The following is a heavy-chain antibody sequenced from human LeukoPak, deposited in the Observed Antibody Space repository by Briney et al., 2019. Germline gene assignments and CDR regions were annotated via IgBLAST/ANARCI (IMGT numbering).Heavy chain of an antibody. V-gene: IGHV3-53*01. CDR2: IYSGGST. CDR1: GFTVSNNY. J-gene: IGHJ3*02. CDR3: AKSQSPHWRRYDTQNDAFDI. Sequence: PGGSLRLSCAASGFTVSNNYMSWVRQAPGKGLEWVSVIYSGGSTYYADSVKGRFTISRDNSKNTLYLQMDSLRVEDTALYYCAKSQSPHWRRYDTQNDAFDIWGKGTMVTVSS. D-gene: IGHD3-3*01.